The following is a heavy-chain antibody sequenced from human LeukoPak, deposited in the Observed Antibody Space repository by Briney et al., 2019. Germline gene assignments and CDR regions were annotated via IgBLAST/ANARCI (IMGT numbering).Heavy chain of an antibody. D-gene: IGHD3-9*01. CDR1: GFTFSSYS. CDR3: ASEHYDILTGYYNGHDY. J-gene: IGHJ4*02. CDR2: ISSSSSYI. Sequence: GRSLRLSCAASGFTFSSYSMNWVRQAPGKGLEWVSSISSSSSYIYYADSVKGRFTISRDNAKNSLYLQMNSLRAEDTAVYYCASEHYDILTGYYNGHDYWGQGTLVTVSS. V-gene: IGHV3-21*01.